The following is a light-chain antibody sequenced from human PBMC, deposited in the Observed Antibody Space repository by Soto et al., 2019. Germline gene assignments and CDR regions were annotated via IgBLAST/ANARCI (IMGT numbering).Light chain of an antibody. J-gene: IGKJ5*01. Sequence: EIVLTQSPATLSLSPGVRATLSCRASQGVSSYLAWYQQKPGQAPRLLIYDASNRATGIPARFSGSGPGTDFTLTISSLEPEDFAVYYCQQRSNWQITFGQGTRLEIK. CDR1: QGVSSY. CDR3: QQRSNWQIT. V-gene: IGKV3D-11*01. CDR2: DAS.